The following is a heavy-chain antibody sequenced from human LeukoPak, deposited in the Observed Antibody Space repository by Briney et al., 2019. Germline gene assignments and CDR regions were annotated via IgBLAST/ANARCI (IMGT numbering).Heavy chain of an antibody. CDR3: AKDRYGDYVGAFDS. Sequence: GGSMRPSWAAAGFTFSAYATTWVRQAAGKGLEWVSAIRGSGYSTYYAASVKGRFTISRDNSKTTLFLQMSSLTAEDAAVYYCAKDRYGDYVGAFDSWGQGTMVIVSS. D-gene: IGHD4-17*01. V-gene: IGHV3-23*01. J-gene: IGHJ3*02. CDR1: GFTFSAYA. CDR2: IRGSGYST.